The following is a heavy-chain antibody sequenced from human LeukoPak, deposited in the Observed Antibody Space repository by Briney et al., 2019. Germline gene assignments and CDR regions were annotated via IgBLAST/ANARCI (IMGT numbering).Heavy chain of an antibody. CDR2: ISSSSSYI. D-gene: IGHD5-24*01. J-gene: IGHJ3*02. Sequence: GGSLRLSCAASGFTFSSYSMNWVRQAPGKGREWVSSISSSSSYIYYADSVKGRFTISRDNAKNSLYMQMNSLRAEDTAVYYFARKRDGYNYRGGDAFDIWGQGTMVTVSS. CDR1: GFTFSSYS. CDR3: ARKRDGYNYRGGDAFDI. V-gene: IGHV3-21*01.